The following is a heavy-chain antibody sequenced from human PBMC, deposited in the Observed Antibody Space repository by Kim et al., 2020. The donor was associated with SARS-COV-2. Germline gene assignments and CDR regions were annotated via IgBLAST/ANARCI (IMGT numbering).Heavy chain of an antibody. J-gene: IGHJ4*02. Sequence: GGSLRLSCVVSGFSFTTNWMSWVRQAPGKGLEWVAKIKEDGTEKYYGYSVEGRFTISRDNAKNSLYLQMNSLSAEDTAVYYCARDRRYSLDYWGQGTLVTVYS. CDR2: IKEDGTEK. CDR3: ARDRRYSLDY. D-gene: IGHD1-1*01. CDR1: GFSFTTNW. V-gene: IGHV3-7*01.